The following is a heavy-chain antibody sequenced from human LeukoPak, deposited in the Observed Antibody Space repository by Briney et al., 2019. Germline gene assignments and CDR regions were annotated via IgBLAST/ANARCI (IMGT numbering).Heavy chain of an antibody. CDR3: ARYVVYGSGEYYFDY. D-gene: IGHD3-10*01. V-gene: IGHV4-39*01. J-gene: IGHJ4*02. Sequence: SETLSLTCFVSGGSIRSSDYCWSWIRQPPGKEMEWIATITSGGTTYYNPSLQSRVTISVDTSKNQFSLRLNSVTAADTAVYFCARYVVYGSGEYYFDYWGQGSLVTVSS. CDR1: GGSIRSSDYC. CDR2: ITSGGTT.